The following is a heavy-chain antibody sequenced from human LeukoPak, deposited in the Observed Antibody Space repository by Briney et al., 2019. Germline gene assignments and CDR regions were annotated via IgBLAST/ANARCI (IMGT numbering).Heavy chain of an antibody. V-gene: IGHV3-33*01. CDR3: VREGGVDTAMVGYYYGMDV. Sequence: GSLRLSCAASGFTFSSYGMHWVRQAPGKGLEWVAVIWYDGSNKYYADSVKGRFTISRDNSKNTLYLQMNSLRAEDTAVYYCVREGGVDTAMVGYYYGMDVWGQGTTVTVSS. D-gene: IGHD5-18*01. CDR2: IWYDGSNK. J-gene: IGHJ6*02. CDR1: GFTFSSYG.